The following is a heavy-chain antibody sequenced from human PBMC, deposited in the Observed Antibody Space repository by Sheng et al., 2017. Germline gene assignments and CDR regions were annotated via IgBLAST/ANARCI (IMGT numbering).Heavy chain of an antibody. V-gene: IGHV3-30-3*01. J-gene: IGHJ5*02. Sequence: QVQLVESGGGVVQPGRSLRLSCAASGFTFSSYAMHWVRQAPGKGLEWVAVISYDGSNKYYADSVKGRFTISRDNSKNTLYLQMNSLRAEDTAVYYCARDRGIVGDPINWFDPWGQGTLVTVSS. D-gene: IGHD1-26*01. CDR2: ISYDGSNK. CDR1: GFTFSSYA. CDR3: ARDRGIVGDPINWFDP.